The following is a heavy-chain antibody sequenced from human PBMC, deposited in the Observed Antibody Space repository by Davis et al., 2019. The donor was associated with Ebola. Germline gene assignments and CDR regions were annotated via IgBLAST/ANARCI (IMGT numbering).Heavy chain of an antibody. D-gene: IGHD1-26*01. CDR2: ISGSGGST. CDR1: GFTFSSYA. Sequence: GESLKISCAASGFTFSSYAMSWVRQAPGKGLEWVSAISGSGGSTYYADSVKGRFTISRDNSKNTLYLQMISLRAEDTAVYYCAKVGQWELDFDYWGQGTLVTVSS. J-gene: IGHJ4*02. V-gene: IGHV3-23*01. CDR3: AKVGQWELDFDY.